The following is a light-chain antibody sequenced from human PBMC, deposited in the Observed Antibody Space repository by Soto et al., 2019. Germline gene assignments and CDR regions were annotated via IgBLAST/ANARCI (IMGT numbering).Light chain of an antibody. J-gene: IGLJ2*01. CDR2: GDN. CDR3: AAWDGSLNNVL. V-gene: IGLV1-44*01. CDR1: GSSIGTNT. Sequence: QSVLTQPPSASGTPGQRVTISCSGSGSSIGTNTVNWYRQLPGTAPKLLINGDNQRPSVVPDRFSGSKSGTSASLAISGLQSEDDADYYCAAWDGSLNNVLFGGGTKLTVL.